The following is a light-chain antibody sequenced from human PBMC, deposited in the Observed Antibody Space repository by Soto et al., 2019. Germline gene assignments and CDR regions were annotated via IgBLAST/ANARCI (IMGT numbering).Light chain of an antibody. CDR2: EVN. CDR3: SSYAGSNMGV. Sequence: QSVLTQPPSASGSPGQSVAISCTGTSSDIGGYNYVSWYQIHPGKAPKLMIYEVNKRPSGVPDRFSGSKSGNTAPLIVSGLQAEDEADYYCSSYAGSNMGVFGGGTKLTVL. J-gene: IGLJ2*01. CDR1: SSDIGGYNY. V-gene: IGLV2-8*01.